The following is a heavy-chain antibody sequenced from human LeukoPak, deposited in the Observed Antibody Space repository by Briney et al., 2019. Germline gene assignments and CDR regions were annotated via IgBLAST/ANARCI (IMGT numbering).Heavy chain of an antibody. CDR1: GGSISSGSYY. J-gene: IGHJ4*02. Sequence: PSETLSLTCTVSGGSISSGSYYWGWIRQPGGKGLEWIGRMYTSGSTNYNPSLNSRVTISVATSKNQFSLKLSSVTAADTAVYYCASSFDRGPYYFDYWGQGTLVTVSS. D-gene: IGHD3-22*01. CDR3: ASSFDRGPYYFDY. CDR2: MYTSGST. V-gene: IGHV4-61*02.